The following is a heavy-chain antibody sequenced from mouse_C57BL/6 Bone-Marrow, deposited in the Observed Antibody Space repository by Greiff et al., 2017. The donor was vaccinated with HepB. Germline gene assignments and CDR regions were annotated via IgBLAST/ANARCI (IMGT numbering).Heavy chain of an antibody. CDR1: GYTFTSYW. CDR2: IYPGSGST. D-gene: IGHD2-1*01. V-gene: IGHV1-55*01. J-gene: IGHJ2*01. Sequence: VQLQQPGAELVKPGASVKMSCKASGYTFTSYWMTWVKQRPGQGLEWIGDIYPGSGSTNYNEKFKSKATLTVDTSSSTAYMQLSSLTSEDSAVYYCARREIYYGNYYFDYWGQGTTLTVSA. CDR3: ARREIYYGNYYFDY.